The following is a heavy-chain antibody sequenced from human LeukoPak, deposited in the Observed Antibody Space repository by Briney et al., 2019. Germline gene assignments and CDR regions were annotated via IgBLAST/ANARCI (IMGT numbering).Heavy chain of an antibody. Sequence: PGGSLRLSCAASGFTFSSYWMSWVRQVPGKGLEWVANIKQDGSEKYYVDSVKGRFTISRDNAKNSLYLRMNSLRAEDTAVYYCARTLYYDILTGYSPTPYYFDYWGQGTLVTVSS. CDR1: GFTFSSYW. D-gene: IGHD3-9*01. J-gene: IGHJ4*02. CDR3: ARTLYYDILTGYSPTPYYFDY. V-gene: IGHV3-7*03. CDR2: IKQDGSEK.